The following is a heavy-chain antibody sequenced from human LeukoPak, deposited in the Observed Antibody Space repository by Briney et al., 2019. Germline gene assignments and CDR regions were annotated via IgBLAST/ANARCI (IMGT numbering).Heavy chain of an antibody. Sequence: SETLSLTCDVSGGSFSGYYWTWIRQPPGKGLEWIGEINHSGITNYKPSLKSRVTISLDTSKNQFSLRLTSVTAADTAVYYCARGRPPSFFDYWGQGTLVTVSS. CDR3: ARGRPPSFFDY. CDR1: GGSFSGYY. J-gene: IGHJ4*02. CDR2: INHSGIT. D-gene: IGHD3-16*02. V-gene: IGHV4-34*01.